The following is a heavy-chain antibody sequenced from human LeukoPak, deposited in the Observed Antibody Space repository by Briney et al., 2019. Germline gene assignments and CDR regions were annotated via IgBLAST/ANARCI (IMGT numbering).Heavy chain of an antibody. J-gene: IGHJ6*03. V-gene: IGHV4-59*01. D-gene: IGHD6-19*01. CDR1: GGSISSYY. CDR2: IHYTGST. CDR3: ARAADDGGQWLEYYYYYYMDV. Sequence: NPSETLSLTCIVSGGSISSYYWSWLRQPPGKGLEWVGYIHYTGSTNYNPSLKSRVTISVDKSKSQFSLKLSSATAADTAVYYCARAADDGGQWLEYYYYYYMDVWGKGTTVTVSS.